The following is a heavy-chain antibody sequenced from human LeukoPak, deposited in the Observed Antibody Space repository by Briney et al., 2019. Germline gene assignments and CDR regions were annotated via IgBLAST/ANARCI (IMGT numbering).Heavy chain of an antibody. CDR2: IKSKTDGGTT. Sequence: GGSLRLSCATSGFTFSDAWMSWVRQVPGKGLEWVGRIKSKTDGGTTDYAAPVKGRFTISRDDSKNTLYLQMNSLKTEDTTVYYCTTDLYYNILTGSGYFHYWGQGTLVTVSS. D-gene: IGHD3-9*01. CDR3: TTDLYYNILTGSGYFHY. CDR1: GFTFSDAW. V-gene: IGHV3-15*01. J-gene: IGHJ4*02.